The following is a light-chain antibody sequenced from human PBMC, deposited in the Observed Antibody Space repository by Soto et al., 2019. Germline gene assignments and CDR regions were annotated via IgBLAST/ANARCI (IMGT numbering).Light chain of an antibody. CDR1: SGDVGAYNY. CDR2: DVS. Sequence: QSALTQPRSVSGSPGQSVTISCTGTSGDVGAYNYVSWYQQHPGKAPKFMIYDVSKRPSGVPVRFSGSESGNTASLTISGLQAEDEADYYCCSYAGTYSYVFGTGTKVTVL. J-gene: IGLJ1*01. CDR3: CSYAGTYSYV. V-gene: IGLV2-11*01.